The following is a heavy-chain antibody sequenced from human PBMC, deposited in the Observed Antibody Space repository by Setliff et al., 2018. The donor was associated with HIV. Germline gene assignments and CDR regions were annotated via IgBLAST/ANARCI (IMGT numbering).Heavy chain of an antibody. CDR1: GGSISSSSYY. Sequence: PSETLSLTCTVSGGSISSSSYYWGWIRQPPGKGLEWIWSIYYSGSTYYNPSLKSRVTISVDTSKNQFSLTLSSVTAADTGVYYCSRVDCSSTSCYRDYYYYMDVWGKGTTVTVSS. V-gene: IGHV4-39*02. CDR3: SRVDCSSTSCYRDYYYYMDV. J-gene: IGHJ6*03. D-gene: IGHD2-2*01. CDR2: IYYSGST.